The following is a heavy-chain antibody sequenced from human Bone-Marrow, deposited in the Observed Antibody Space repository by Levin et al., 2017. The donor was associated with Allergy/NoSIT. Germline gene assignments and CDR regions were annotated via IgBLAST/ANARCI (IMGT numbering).Heavy chain of an antibody. CDR3: ARDLATLDY. V-gene: IGHV3-74*01. CDR2: ISPDGSST. CDR1: GFAFSSHW. J-gene: IGHJ4*02. D-gene: IGHD5-24*01. Sequence: LSLTCAASGFAFSSHWMHWVRQVPGKGLMWVSRISPDGSSTNYADDVKGRFTISRDNAKNTLYLQMSSLRADDTALYFCARDLATLDYWGQGTLVTVSS.